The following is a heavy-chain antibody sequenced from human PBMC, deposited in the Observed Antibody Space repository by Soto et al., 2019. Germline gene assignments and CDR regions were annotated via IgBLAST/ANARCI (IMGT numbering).Heavy chain of an antibody. Sequence: GESLKISCKGSGYSFTKYWIGWVRQMPGKGLEWMGIIYPDDSQTRYSPSFQGQVTMSADKSLSTAYLQWSSLKASDTAMYYCASQVASQWLVYYGMDVWGQGTTVTVSS. CDR1: GYSFTKYW. D-gene: IGHD6-19*01. CDR3: ASQVASQWLVYYGMDV. V-gene: IGHV5-51*01. CDR2: IYPDDSQT. J-gene: IGHJ6*02.